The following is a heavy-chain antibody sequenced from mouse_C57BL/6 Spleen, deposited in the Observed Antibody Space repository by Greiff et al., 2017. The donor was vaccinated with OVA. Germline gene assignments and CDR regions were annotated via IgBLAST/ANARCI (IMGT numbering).Heavy chain of an antibody. Sequence: QVQLQQPGAELVKPGASVKLSCKASGYTFTSYWMQWVKQRPGQGLEWIGEIDPSDSYTNYNQKFKGKATLTVDTSSSTAYMQRSSLTSEDSAVYYCASGTHFDYWGKGTTLTVSS. CDR2: IDPSDSYT. CDR1: GYTFTSYW. V-gene: IGHV1-50*01. CDR3: ASGTHFDY. J-gene: IGHJ2*01.